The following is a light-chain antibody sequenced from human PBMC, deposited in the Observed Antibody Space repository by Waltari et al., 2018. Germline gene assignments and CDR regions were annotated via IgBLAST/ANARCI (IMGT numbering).Light chain of an antibody. V-gene: IGLV1-44*01. CDR3: AAWDDSLIGRV. J-gene: IGLJ2*01. CDR1: SSNIGSYN. CDR2: SNN. Sequence: QYVLTQPPSASGTPGQRVTISCSGSSSNIGSYNVNWYQQLPGTAPKLLIYSNNQLPSGVPDRFSGSKSGTSASLVISGLQSEDEADYYCAAWDDSLIGRVFGGGTKLTVL.